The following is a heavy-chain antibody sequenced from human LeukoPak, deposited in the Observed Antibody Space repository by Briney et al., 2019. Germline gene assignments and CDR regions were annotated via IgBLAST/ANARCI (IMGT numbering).Heavy chain of an antibody. V-gene: IGHV4-59*01. CDR3: ARTDCSSTSCYGLGVWFDP. CDR2: IYYSGST. D-gene: IGHD2-2*01. Sequence: SETLSLTCTVPGGSISSYYWSWIRQPPGKGLEWIGYIYYSGSTNYNPSLKSRVTISVDTSKNQFSLKLSSVTAADTAVYYCARTDCSSTSCYGLGVWFDPWGQGTLVTVSS. J-gene: IGHJ5*02. CDR1: GGSISSYY.